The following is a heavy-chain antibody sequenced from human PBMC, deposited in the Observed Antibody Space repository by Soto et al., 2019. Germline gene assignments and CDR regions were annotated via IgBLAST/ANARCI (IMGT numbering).Heavy chain of an antibody. CDR1: GGSVRSGDYY. V-gene: IGHV4-30-4*01. Sequence: SETLSLTCTVSGGSVRSGDYYWSWIRQPPGKGLELIGYIYYSGSTYYNPSLKSRVTMSVDTSKNQFSLKLTSVTAADTAVYHCARGNWFDPWGQGTLVTVSS. CDR2: IYYSGST. J-gene: IGHJ5*02. CDR3: ARGNWFDP.